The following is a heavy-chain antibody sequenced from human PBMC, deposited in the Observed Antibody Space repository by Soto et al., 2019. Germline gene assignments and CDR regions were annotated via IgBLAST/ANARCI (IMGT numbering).Heavy chain of an antibody. Sequence: PSETLSLTCAVYGGSFSAYYWSWIRQPPGKGLEWIGEINHSGGTSYNPSLKSRVTISVDTSKSQFSLKLSSVTAADTAVYYCARGLSVTNTFYYYYAMDVWGQGTTVTVSS. CDR2: INHSGGT. V-gene: IGHV4-34*01. D-gene: IGHD2-8*01. CDR1: GGSFSAYY. J-gene: IGHJ6*02. CDR3: ARGLSVTNTFYYYYAMDV.